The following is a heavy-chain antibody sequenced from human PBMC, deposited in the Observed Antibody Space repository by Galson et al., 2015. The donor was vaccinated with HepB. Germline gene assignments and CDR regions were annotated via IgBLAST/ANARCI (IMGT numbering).Heavy chain of an antibody. CDR2: INTNTGNP. D-gene: IGHD6-13*01. Sequence: SVKVSCKASGYTFTSYAMNWVRQAPGQGLEWMGWINTNTGNPTYAQGFTGRFVFSLDTSVSTAYLQISSLKAEDTAVYYCARDRAYSSSWYDLFSERYFDYWGQGTLVTVSS. CDR3: ARDRAYSSSWYDLFSERYFDY. V-gene: IGHV7-4-1*02. J-gene: IGHJ4*02. CDR1: GYTFTSYA.